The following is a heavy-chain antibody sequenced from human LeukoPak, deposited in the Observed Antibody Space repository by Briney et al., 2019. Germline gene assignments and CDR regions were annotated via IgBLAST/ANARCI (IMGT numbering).Heavy chain of an antibody. CDR1: GGSISSYY. CDR3: ARQYYYGSGFDP. V-gene: IGHV4-4*07. CDR2: ISTSGST. Sequence: SETLSLTCTVSGGSISSYYWSWIRQPAGKGLEWIGRISTSGSTNYNPSLKSRVTMSVDTSNNQFSLKLSSVTAADTAVYYCARQYYYGSGFDPWGQGTQVTVSS. D-gene: IGHD3-10*01. J-gene: IGHJ5*02.